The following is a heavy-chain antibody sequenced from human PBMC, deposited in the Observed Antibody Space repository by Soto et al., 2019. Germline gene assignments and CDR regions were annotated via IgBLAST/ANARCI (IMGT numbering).Heavy chain of an antibody. D-gene: IGHD6-13*01. V-gene: IGHV3-23*01. Sequence: GSMGLSCAPSGFSFSSYTMSWVRQAPGKGLEWVSAITGSGGNTYYADSVKGRFTISRDNSKNTLYLQMHSLRAEDTAVYYCAKETAAGSWGQGTLVTVSS. CDR2: ITGSGGNT. CDR3: AKETAAGS. J-gene: IGHJ5*02. CDR1: GFSFSSYT.